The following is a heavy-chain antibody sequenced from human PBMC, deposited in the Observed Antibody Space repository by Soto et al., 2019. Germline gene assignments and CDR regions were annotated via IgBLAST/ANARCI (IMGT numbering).Heavy chain of an antibody. CDR1: GGSISSSSYY. J-gene: IGHJ6*03. Sequence: SETLSLTCTVSGGSISSSSYYWGWIRQPPGKGLEWIGSIYYSGSTYYNPSLKSRVTISVDTSKNQFSLKLSSVTAADTAVYYCARRLRVSSYYYMDVWGKGTTVTVSS. CDR2: IYYSGST. V-gene: IGHV4-39*01. CDR3: ARRLRVSSYYYMDV. D-gene: IGHD2-2*01.